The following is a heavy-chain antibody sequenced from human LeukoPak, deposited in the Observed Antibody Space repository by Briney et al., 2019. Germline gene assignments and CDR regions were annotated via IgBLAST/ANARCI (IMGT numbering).Heavy chain of an antibody. CDR1: GGSINGYF. V-gene: IGHV4-59*08. CDR2: IYYSGST. D-gene: IGHD1-26*01. CDR3: ARQYSGSYFSTFDI. J-gene: IGHJ3*02. Sequence: SETLSLTCTASGGSINGYFWSWNRQPPGKGLEWIGYIYYSGSTTYNPSLKSRVTISVDTSKNQFSLKLSSVTAADTAVYYCARQYSGSYFSTFDIWGQGTMVTVSS.